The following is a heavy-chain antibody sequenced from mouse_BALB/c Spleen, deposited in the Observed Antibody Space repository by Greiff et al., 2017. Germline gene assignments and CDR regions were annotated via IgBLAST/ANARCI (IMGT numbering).Heavy chain of an antibody. J-gene: IGHJ2*01. D-gene: IGHD4-1*01. CDR1: GYSITSDYA. V-gene: IGHV3-2*02. CDR3: ARCTGYFDY. CDR2: ISYSGST. Sequence: EVQRVESGPGLVKPSQSLSLTCTVTGYSITSDYAWNWIRQFPGNKLEWMGYISYSGSTSYNPSLKSRISITRDTSKNQFFLQLNSVTTEDTATYYCARCTGYFDYWGQGTTLTVSS.